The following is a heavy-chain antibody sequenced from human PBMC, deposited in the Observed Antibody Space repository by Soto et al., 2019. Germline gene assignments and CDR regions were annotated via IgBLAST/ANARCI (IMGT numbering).Heavy chain of an antibody. Sequence: PWGSLRLSCAASGFTFSSYAMHWVRQAPGKGLEWVAVISYDGSNKYYADSVKGRFTISRDNSKNTLYLQMNSLRAEDTAVYYCARANYGGNAYFDYWGQGTLVTVSS. J-gene: IGHJ4*02. D-gene: IGHD4-17*01. CDR2: ISYDGSNK. V-gene: IGHV3-30-3*01. CDR3: ARANYGGNAYFDY. CDR1: GFTFSSYA.